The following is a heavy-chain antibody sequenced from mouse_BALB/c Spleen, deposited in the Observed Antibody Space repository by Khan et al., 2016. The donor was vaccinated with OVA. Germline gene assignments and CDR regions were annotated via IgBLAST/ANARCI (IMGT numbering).Heavy chain of an antibody. CDR2: IYPFNDVT. D-gene: IGHD1-1*01. V-gene: IGHV1S136*01. CDR3: AAVGNYYVSFVN. Sequence: VQLKQSGPEVVKPGASVKMSCKASGYTFTSYVMHWVKQKPGQGLEWIGYIYPFNDVTKSNEKFTGKDTLTSDKSSSTAYMELSSLTSENSVVYYCAAVGNYYVSFVNWGQGTMVTVSS. CDR1: GYTFTSYV. J-gene: IGHJ3*01.